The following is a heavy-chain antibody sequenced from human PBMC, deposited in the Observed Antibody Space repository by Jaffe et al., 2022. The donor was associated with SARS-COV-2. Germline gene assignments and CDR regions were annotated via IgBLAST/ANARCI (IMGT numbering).Heavy chain of an antibody. CDR3: ARVLVSRRGVWLRDQNYYFQGLDV. J-gene: IGHJ6*02. CDR1: GFRFRSYW. D-gene: IGHD5-12*01. CDR2: IKEDGDGI. V-gene: IGHV3-7*03. Sequence: EVQLVESGGGLVQPGGSLRLSCEASGFRFRSYWMSWVRQAPGKGLEWVANIKEDGDGIEYVDSVKGRFTISRGNAENSVYLQMNNVRAEDTAVYYCARVLVSRRGVWLRDQNYYFQGLDVWGQGTTVTVSS.